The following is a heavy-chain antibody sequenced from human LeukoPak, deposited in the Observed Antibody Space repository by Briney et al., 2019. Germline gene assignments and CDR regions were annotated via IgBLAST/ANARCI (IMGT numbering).Heavy chain of an antibody. Sequence: SVKVSCKASGFTFTSSAVQWARQARGQRLEWIGWIVVGSGNTNYAQKFQERVIIIRDMSTRTVYMELSSLTFEDTAVYYCAAGYSGYEYPNCWGQGTLVTVSS. V-gene: IGHV1-58*01. CDR2: IVVGSGNT. D-gene: IGHD5-12*01. CDR1: GFTFTSSA. CDR3: AAGYSGYEYPNC. J-gene: IGHJ4*02.